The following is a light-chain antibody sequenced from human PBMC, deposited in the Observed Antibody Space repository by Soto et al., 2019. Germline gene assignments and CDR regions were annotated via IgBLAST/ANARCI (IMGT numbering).Light chain of an antibody. CDR2: GAS. J-gene: IGKJ4*01. CDR1: QSVSSNY. Sequence: EIVLTQSPGTLSLSPGERATLACRASQSVSSNYLAWYQQKPGQAPRLLIYGASARATGIPDRFSGSGSGTDFTLAISRLEPEDFAVYYCQQYDTSPVTFGGGTNVEI. CDR3: QQYDTSPVT. V-gene: IGKV3-20*01.